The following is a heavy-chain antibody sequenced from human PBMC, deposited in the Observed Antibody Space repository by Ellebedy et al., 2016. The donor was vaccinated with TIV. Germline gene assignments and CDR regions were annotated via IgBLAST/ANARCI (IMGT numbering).Heavy chain of an antibody. CDR3: ARDAGITGTTEY. Sequence: GESLKISCAASGFTFSSYAMRWVRQAPGKGLEWVAVISYDGSNKYYADSVKGRFTISRDNSKNTLYLQMNSLRAEDTAVYYCARDAGITGTTEYWGQGTLVTVSS. CDR2: ISYDGSNK. D-gene: IGHD1-7*01. J-gene: IGHJ4*02. CDR1: GFTFSSYA. V-gene: IGHV3-30-3*01.